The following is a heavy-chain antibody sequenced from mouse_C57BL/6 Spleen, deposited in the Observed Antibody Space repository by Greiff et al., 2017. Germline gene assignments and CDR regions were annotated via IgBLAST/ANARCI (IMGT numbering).Heavy chain of an antibody. CDR3: ARDDDGTPFDY. V-gene: IGHV5-16*01. CDR1: GFTFSDYY. Sequence: VQLKESEGGLVQPGSSMKLSCTASGFTFSDYYMAWVRQVPEKGLEWVANINYDGSSTYYLDSLKSRFIISRDNAKNILYLQMSSLKSEDTATYYCARDDDGTPFDYWGQGTTLTVSS. D-gene: IGHD2-12*01. J-gene: IGHJ2*01. CDR2: INYDGSST.